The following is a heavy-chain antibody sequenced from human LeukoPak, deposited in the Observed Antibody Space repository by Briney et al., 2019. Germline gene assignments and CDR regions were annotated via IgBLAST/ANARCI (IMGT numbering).Heavy chain of an antibody. Sequence: SETLSLTCTVSGGSISSYYWSWIRQPPGKGLEWIGYIYYSGSTYYNPSLKSRVTISVDTSKNQFSLKLSSVTAADTAVYYCARHRWRAGPSDYWGQGTLVTVSS. CDR2: IYYSGST. CDR3: ARHRWRAGPSDY. V-gene: IGHV4-59*08. CDR1: GGSISSYY. J-gene: IGHJ4*02. D-gene: IGHD4-23*01.